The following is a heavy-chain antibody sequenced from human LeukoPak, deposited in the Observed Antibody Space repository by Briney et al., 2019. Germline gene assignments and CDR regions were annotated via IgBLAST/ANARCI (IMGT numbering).Heavy chain of an antibody. CDR1: GFTFSGYD. CDR2: IRYDGSNK. J-gene: IGHJ4*02. D-gene: IGHD2-15*01. V-gene: IGHV3-30*02. Sequence: GGSLRLSCAASGFTFSGYDMHWVRQAPRKGLEWVAFIRYDGSNKYYADSVKGRFTISKDNSKNTLYLQMNSLRAEDTAVYYCAKSHCATVTCSYDDWGQGTLVTVSA. CDR3: AKSHCATVTCSYDD.